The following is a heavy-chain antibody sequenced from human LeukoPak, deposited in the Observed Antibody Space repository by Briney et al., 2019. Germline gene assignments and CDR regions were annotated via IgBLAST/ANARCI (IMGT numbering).Heavy chain of an antibody. D-gene: IGHD2-15*01. Sequence: PGGSLRLSCAASGFTFSDYYMSWIRQAPGKGLEWVSYISSSGSTIYYADSVKGRFTISRDNAKNSLYLQMNSLRAEDTAVYYCARPNRLGYCSGGSCPAYFDYWGQGTLVTVSS. V-gene: IGHV3-11*01. J-gene: IGHJ4*02. CDR3: ARPNRLGYCSGGSCPAYFDY. CDR2: ISSSGSTI. CDR1: GFTFSDYY.